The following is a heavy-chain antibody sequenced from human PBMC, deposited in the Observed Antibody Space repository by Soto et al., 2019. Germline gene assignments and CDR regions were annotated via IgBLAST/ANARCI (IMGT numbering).Heavy chain of an antibody. D-gene: IGHD3-3*01. J-gene: IGHJ1*01. CDR3: ARSRSGAVPDSFGY. Sequence: QVQLVESGGRVVQPGGSLRLSCAASGFVFSRYAIHWVRQAPGKGLEWVAVISKDGSVNYYADSVRGRFSISRDKSKNTVYLEMNELRGDDTAFFYCARSRSGAVPDSFGYWGQGTLVTVSS. CDR2: ISKDGSVN. V-gene: IGHV3-30-3*01. CDR1: GFVFSRYA.